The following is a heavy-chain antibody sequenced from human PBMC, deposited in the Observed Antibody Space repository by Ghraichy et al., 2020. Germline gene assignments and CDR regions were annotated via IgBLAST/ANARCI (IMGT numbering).Heavy chain of an antibody. CDR3: ARAYRENYYYYYMDV. CDR2: IFYSGST. Sequence: SETLSLTCTVSGGSISSSDYYWGWIRQPPGKGLEWIGTIFYSGSTYYNPSLKSRVTISLDTSKNQYSLKLSSVTATDTAVYYCARAYRENYYYYYMDVWGKGTTVTVSS. D-gene: IGHD4-11*01. J-gene: IGHJ6*03. CDR1: GGSISSSDYY. V-gene: IGHV4-39*01.